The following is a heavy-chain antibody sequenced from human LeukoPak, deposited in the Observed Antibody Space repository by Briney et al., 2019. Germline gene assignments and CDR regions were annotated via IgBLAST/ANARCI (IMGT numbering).Heavy chain of an antibody. CDR2: ISAYNGNT. D-gene: IGHD3-3*01. CDR1: GYTFTSYG. J-gene: IGHJ4*02. Sequence: GASVKVSCKASGYTFTSYGISWVRQAPGQGLEWMGWISAYNGNTNYAQKLQGRVTMTTDTSTSTAHMELRSLRSDDTAVYYCARESYYDLWSASQPQREFDYWGQGTLVTVSS. V-gene: IGHV1-18*01. CDR3: ARESYYDLWSASQPQREFDY.